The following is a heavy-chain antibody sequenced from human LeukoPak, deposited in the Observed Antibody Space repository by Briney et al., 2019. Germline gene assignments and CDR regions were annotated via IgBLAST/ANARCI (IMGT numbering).Heavy chain of an antibody. V-gene: IGHV3-43D*03. Sequence: GGSLRLSCAASGFTFDDYAMHWVRQAPGKGLEWVSLISWDGGSTYYADSVKGRFTISRDNSKNSLYLQMNSLRAEDTAVYYCAKDGYRDAEYFQHWGQGTLVTVSS. CDR1: GFTFDDYA. CDR3: AKDGYRDAEYFQH. J-gene: IGHJ1*01. CDR2: ISWDGGST. D-gene: IGHD6-13*01.